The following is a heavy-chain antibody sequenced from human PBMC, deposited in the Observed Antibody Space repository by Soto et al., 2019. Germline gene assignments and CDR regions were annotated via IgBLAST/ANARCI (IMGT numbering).Heavy chain of an antibody. D-gene: IGHD3-10*01. V-gene: IGHV3-11*01. J-gene: IGHJ6*02. CDR3: AIGGGQIYYKGLDV. Sequence: GGSLRLSCAASGFFFSDYYLSWIRQAPGKGLECVAYISGTGDTKYYADSVEGRFTISRDNPKSSLYLQMNSLGAEDAAVYYCAIGGGQIYYKGLDVWGQGTTVTVSS. CDR2: ISGTGDTK. CDR1: GFFFSDYY.